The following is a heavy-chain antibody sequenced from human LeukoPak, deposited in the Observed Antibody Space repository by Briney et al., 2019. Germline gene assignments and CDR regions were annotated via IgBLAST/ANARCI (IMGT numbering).Heavy chain of an antibody. CDR2: IYTSGST. D-gene: IGHD2-2*01. J-gene: IGHJ5*02. CDR3: AREERGGQLLQSRINWFDP. Sequence: SQTLSLTCTVSGGSISSGSYYWSWIRQPAGKGLEWIGRIYTSGSTNYNPSLKSRVTISVDTSKNQFSLKLSSVTAADTAVYYCAREERGGQLLQSRINWFDPWGQGTLVTVSS. V-gene: IGHV4-61*02. CDR1: GGSISSGSYY.